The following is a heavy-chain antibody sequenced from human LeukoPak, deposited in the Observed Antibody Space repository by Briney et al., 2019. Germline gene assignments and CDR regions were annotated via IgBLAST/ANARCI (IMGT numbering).Heavy chain of an antibody. CDR1: GGSISSGGYF. CDR2: IHHSGST. Sequence: PSETLSLTCTVSGGSISSGGYFWSWIRQPPGKGLEWIGYIHHSGSTYYNPSLKSRVTISADTSRNHFSLELSSLSAADTAVYYCASSPLVASSSFDYWGQGTLVAVSS. CDR3: ASSPLVASSSFDY. V-gene: IGHV4-30-2*01. D-gene: IGHD6-13*01. J-gene: IGHJ4*02.